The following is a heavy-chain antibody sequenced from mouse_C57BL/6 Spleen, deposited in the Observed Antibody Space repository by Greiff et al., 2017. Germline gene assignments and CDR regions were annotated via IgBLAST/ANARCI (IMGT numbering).Heavy chain of an antibody. CDR3: ARSSPRGEIYYDYDYYAMDY. V-gene: IGHV1-76*01. J-gene: IGHJ4*01. CDR2: IYPGSGNT. D-gene: IGHD2-4*01. CDR1: GYTFTDYY. Sequence: VKLMESGAELVRPGASVKLSCKASGYTFTDYYINWVKQRPGQGLEWIARIYPGSGNTYYNEKFKGKATMTAAKSSSTAYMQLSSLTSEDSSVYFCARSSPRGEIYYDYDYYAMDYWGQGTSVTVSS.